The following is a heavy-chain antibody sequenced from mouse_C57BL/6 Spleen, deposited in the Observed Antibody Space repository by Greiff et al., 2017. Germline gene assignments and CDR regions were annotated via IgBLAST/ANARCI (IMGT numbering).Heavy chain of an antibody. CDR1: GYTFTSYW. CDR3: ARWGGLRSEYYAMDY. Sequence: QVLLQQPGAELVKPGASVMLSCKASGYTFTSYWMHWVKLRPGRGLELIGRIDPNSGGTMYNEQFKSKATLTVDKPSSTAYMQLSSLTSEDSAVYYCARWGGLRSEYYAMDYWGQGTSVTVSS. CDR2: IDPNSGGT. D-gene: IGHD2-4*01. V-gene: IGHV1-72*01. J-gene: IGHJ4*01.